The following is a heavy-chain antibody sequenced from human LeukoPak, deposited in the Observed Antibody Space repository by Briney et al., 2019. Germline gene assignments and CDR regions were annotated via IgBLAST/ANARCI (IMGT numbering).Heavy chain of an antibody. CDR2: IRSKANSYAT. J-gene: IGHJ4*02. CDR1: GFTFSGSA. CDR3: TRRDSSDLDY. D-gene: IGHD6-6*01. Sequence: PGGSLRLSCAASGFTFSGSAMHWVRQASGKGLEWVGRIRSKANSYATAYAASVKGRFTISRDDSKNTAYLQMNSLKTEDTAVHYCTRRDSSDLDYWGQGTLVTVSS. V-gene: IGHV3-73*01.